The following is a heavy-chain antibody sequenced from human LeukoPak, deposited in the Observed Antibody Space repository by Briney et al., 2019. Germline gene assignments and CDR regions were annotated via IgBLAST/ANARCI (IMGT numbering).Heavy chain of an antibody. CDR3: ARVLEGGAHYYYYYMDV. D-gene: IGHD3-16*01. Sequence: SETLSLTCTVSGGSISSYYWSWIRQPPGKGLEWIGYIYYSGSTNYNPSLKSRVTISVDTSKNQFSLKLSSVTAADTAVYYCARVLEGGAHYYYYYMDVWGKGTTVTVSS. J-gene: IGHJ6*03. CDR2: IYYSGST. CDR1: GGSISSYY. V-gene: IGHV4-59*01.